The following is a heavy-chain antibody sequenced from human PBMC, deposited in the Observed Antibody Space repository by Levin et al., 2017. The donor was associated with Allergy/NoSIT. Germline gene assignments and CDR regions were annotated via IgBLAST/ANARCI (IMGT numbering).Heavy chain of an antibody. Sequence: PGGSLRLSCQASGYSFTSYWFGWVRQRPGKGLEWMGLIFPSDSDTRVSPSFQGQIIMSVDKSINTSYLQWSSLKASQRAMYYCARSDSEGSNSFDYWGQGTLVTVSS. J-gene: IGHJ4*02. V-gene: IGHV5-51*01. D-gene: IGHD2-2*01. CDR3: ARSDSEGSNSFDY. CDR2: IFPSDSDT. CDR1: GYSFTSYW.